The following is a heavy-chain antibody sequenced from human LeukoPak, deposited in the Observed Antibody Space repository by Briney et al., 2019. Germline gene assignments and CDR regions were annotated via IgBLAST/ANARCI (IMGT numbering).Heavy chain of an antibody. CDR3: AREGSGYCYDS. D-gene: IGHD3-22*01. CDR1: GGSISSGGYS. J-gene: IGHJ4*02. Sequence: PSHSLSLTCTVSGGSISSGGYSWSWIRQPPGQGLEWIGCLYHSWHSSVNPSLKSRVTISVDRSNNRFSLKLTSVTAADTAVYYCAREGSGYCYDSWGQGTLVTV. V-gene: IGHV4-30-2*01. CDR2: LYHSWHS.